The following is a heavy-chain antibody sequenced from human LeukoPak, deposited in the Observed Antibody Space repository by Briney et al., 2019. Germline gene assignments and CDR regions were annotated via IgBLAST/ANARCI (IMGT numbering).Heavy chain of an antibody. Sequence: PGGSLRLSCAADAFTFSGSAIHWVRQSSGKVLEWVGQIDKKDKGYATATAYAESVKGRFTIPRDDSINTAYLQMKSLKTEDTALYYCTRDSGTYNWFDPWGQGTLVTVSS. V-gene: IGHV3-73*01. J-gene: IGHJ5*02. CDR1: AFTFSGSA. D-gene: IGHD1-26*01. CDR2: IDKKDKGYATAT. CDR3: TRDSGTYNWFDP.